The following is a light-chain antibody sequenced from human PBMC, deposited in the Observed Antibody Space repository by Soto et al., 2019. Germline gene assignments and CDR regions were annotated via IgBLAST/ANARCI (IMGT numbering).Light chain of an antibody. Sequence: IVLTQSPATLSVSPGERATLSCRARQAVGSNLAWYQQRPGQAPRLLIYDASTRATGIPHRFSGGGSGTDFTLTISSLQSDDCAVYYCQHFNKWTHTTAFGGGTKLAIK. V-gene: IGKV3-15*01. CDR2: DAS. J-gene: IGKJ4*01. CDR3: QHFNKWTHTTA. CDR1: QAVGSN.